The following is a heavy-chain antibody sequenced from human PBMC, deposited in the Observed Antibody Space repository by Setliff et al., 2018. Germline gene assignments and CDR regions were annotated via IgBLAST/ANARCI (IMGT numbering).Heavy chain of an antibody. V-gene: IGHV3-74*01. D-gene: IGHD2-21*01. J-gene: IGHJ4*02. CDR3: VGGVVVIAFPGH. CDR2: INRDGSTT. Sequence: GGSLRLSCAASGFTFSSYWMHWVRQAPGMGLVWVSRINRDGSTTYYADSVKGRFTISRDNAKKSLYLQMNSLRAADTAVYYCVGGVVVIAFPGHWGQGTLVTVSS. CDR1: GFTFSSYW.